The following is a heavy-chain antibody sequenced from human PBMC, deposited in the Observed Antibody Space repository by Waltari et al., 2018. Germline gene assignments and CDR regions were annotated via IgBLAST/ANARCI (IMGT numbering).Heavy chain of an antibody. CDR2: LSAYNGNT. J-gene: IGHJ4*02. CDR3: ARDPYDFWSGYYASFDY. CDR1: GYTFTSYG. Sequence: QVQLVQSGAEVKKPGASVKVSCKASGYTFTSYGISWVRQAPGQGLEWMGWLSAYNGNTNYAQKLQGRVTMTTDTSTSTAYMELRSLRSDDTAVYYCARDPYDFWSGYYASFDYWGQGTLVTVSS. V-gene: IGHV1-18*01. D-gene: IGHD3-3*01.